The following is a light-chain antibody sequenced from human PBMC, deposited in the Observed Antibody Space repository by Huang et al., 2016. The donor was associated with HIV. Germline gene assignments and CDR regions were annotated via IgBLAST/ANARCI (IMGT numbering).Light chain of an antibody. CDR2: GAS. J-gene: IGKJ3*01. CDR1: QIISSAF. CDR3: QQYGYSPLFT. V-gene: IGKV3-20*01. Sequence: EALLTQSPDTLSLSPGERATLSCRASQIISSAFVAWYQQKPGQSARLLIYGASNRATGMPDRFSGSGAGTDFTLIISRLEPEDVAVYYCQQYGYSPLFTFGPGTKVDIK.